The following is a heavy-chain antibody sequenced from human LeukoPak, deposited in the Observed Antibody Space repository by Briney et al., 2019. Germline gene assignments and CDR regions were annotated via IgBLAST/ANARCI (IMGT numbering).Heavy chain of an antibody. CDR3: ARGRSLQWLVPVDFDY. CDR1: GGTFSSYA. D-gene: IGHD6-19*01. CDR2: IIPILGIA. Sequence: SVKVSCKASGGTFSSYAISWVRQAPGQGLEWMGRIIPILGIANYAQKFQGRVTMTRNTSISTAYMELSSLRSEDTAVYYCARGRSLQWLVPVDFDYWGQGTLVTVSS. J-gene: IGHJ4*02. V-gene: IGHV1-69*04.